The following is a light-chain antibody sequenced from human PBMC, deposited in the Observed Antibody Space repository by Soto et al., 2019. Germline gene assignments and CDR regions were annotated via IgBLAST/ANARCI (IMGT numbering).Light chain of an antibody. CDR1: SSDVGGCDY. V-gene: IGLV2-14*03. J-gene: IGLJ2*01. Sequence: QSALTQPASVSGSPGQSITISCTGTSSDVGGCDYVSWYQHHPGKAPKLMIYDVSNRPSGVSNRFSGSKSGNTASRTISGLQAADEADYYCSSYTSSSSVVFGGGAKVTVL. CDR3: SSYTSSSSVV. CDR2: DVS.